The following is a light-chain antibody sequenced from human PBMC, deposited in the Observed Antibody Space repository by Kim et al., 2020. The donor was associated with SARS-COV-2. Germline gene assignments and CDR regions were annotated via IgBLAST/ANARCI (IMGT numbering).Light chain of an antibody. V-gene: IGKV1-5*01. CDR1: QSINIW. CDR3: QEYKSDSWT. J-gene: IGKJ1*01. CDR2: DAS. Sequence: GDRVTITCRASQSINIWLAWYQQKPGKAPNLLIYDASNLESGVPSRFSGSGSGTQFTLTISSLQPDDFATYYCQEYKSDSWTFGQGTKVDI.